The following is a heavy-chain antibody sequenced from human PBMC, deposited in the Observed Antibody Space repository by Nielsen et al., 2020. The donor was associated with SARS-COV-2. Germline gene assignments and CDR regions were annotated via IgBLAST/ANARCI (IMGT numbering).Heavy chain of an antibody. D-gene: IGHD3-3*01. CDR2: ISWDGGST. CDR1: GFTFDDYT. J-gene: IGHJ4*02. CDR3: AKDISGFWSGYSDYFDY. Sequence: SLTISCSASGFTFDDYTMHLFRHAPVKGLEWVSLISWDGGSTYYADSVKGRFTISRDNSKNSLYLQMNSLRTEDTALYYCAKDISGFWSGYSDYFDYWGQGTLVTVSS. V-gene: IGHV3-43*01.